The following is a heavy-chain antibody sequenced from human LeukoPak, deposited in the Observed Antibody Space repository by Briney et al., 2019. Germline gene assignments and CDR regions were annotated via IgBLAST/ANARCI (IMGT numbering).Heavy chain of an antibody. D-gene: IGHD3-22*01. V-gene: IGHV4-61*02. CDR3: ARTSFYYDSSGYPFDY. Sequence: SETLSLTCTVSGGSISSGSYYWSWIRQPAGKGLEWIGRIYTSGSTNYNPSLKSRVTISVDTSKNQFSLKLSSVTAADTAVYYCARTSFYYDSSGYPFDYWGQGTLVTVSS. CDR1: GGSISSGSYY. J-gene: IGHJ4*02. CDR2: IYTSGST.